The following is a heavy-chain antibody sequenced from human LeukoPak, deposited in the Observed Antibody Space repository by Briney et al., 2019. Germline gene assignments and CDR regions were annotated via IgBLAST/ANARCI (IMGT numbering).Heavy chain of an antibody. V-gene: IGHV3-64*04. CDR2: ISSNGGST. CDR3: TRVGYIDEGIDY. CDR1: GFTFSSYA. Sequence: GGSLRLSCSASGFTFSSYAMHWVRQAPGKGLEYVSAISSNGGSTYYADSVKGRFTISRDNAKNSLYLQMNSLRAEDTAIYYCTRVGYIDEGIDYWGQGTLVTVSS. D-gene: IGHD5-24*01. J-gene: IGHJ4*02.